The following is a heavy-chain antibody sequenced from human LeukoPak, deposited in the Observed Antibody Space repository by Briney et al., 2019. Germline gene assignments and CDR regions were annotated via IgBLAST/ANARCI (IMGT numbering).Heavy chain of an antibody. J-gene: IGHJ4*02. Sequence: GASVKVSCKVSGYTLTELSMHWVRQAPGKGLEWMGGFDPEDGETIYAQKFQGRVTMTEDTSTDTAYMELSSLRSEDTAVYYCARDGYSSGCLECDYWGQGTLVTVSS. CDR1: GYTLTELS. CDR2: FDPEDGET. D-gene: IGHD6-19*01. V-gene: IGHV1-24*01. CDR3: ARDGYSSGCLECDY.